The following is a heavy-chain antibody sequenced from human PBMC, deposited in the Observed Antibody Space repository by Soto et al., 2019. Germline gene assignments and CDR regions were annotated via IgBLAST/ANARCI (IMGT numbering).Heavy chain of an antibody. J-gene: IGHJ4*02. V-gene: IGHV3-7*01. CDR2: INQDGNEK. D-gene: IGHD3-10*01. Sequence: LRLSCAASGFTFSSYWMSWVRQAPGEGLEWVASINQDGNEKYYVDSVKGRFTISRDNAKNSLYLQMNSLRAEDTAVYYCARGSGSAYYWGQGTLVTVSS. CDR1: GFTFSSYW. CDR3: ARGSGSAYY.